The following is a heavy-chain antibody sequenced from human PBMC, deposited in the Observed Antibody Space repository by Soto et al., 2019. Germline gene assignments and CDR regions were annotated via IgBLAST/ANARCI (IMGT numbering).Heavy chain of an antibody. D-gene: IGHD6-13*01. CDR3: ARTNRTAGPYFDY. J-gene: IGHJ4*02. CDR1: GYTLTGYY. CDR2: INPNSGGT. Sequence: ASVKVSCKASGYTLTGYYMHWVRQAPGQGLEWMGWINPNSGGTNYAQKFQGWVTMTRDTSISTAYMELSRLRSDDTAVYYCARTNRTAGPYFDYWGQGTLVTVSS. V-gene: IGHV1-2*04.